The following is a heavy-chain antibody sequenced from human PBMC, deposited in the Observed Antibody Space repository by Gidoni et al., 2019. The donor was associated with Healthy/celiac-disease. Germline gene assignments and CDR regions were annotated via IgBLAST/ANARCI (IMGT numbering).Heavy chain of an antibody. D-gene: IGHD6-19*01. CDR1: GGSISSSSYY. Sequence: QLQLQESGPGLVKPSETLSLTCTVSGGSISSSSYYWGWIRQPPGKGLEWIGSIYYSGGTYYNPSLKSRVTISVDTSKNQFSLKLSSVTAADTAVYYCARRFDIAVAGSYYFDYWGQGTLVTVSS. J-gene: IGHJ4*02. V-gene: IGHV4-39*01. CDR3: ARRFDIAVAGSYYFDY. CDR2: IYYSGGT.